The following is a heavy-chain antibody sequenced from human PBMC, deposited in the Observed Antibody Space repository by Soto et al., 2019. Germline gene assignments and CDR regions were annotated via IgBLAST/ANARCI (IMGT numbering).Heavy chain of an antibody. CDR3: ARLEGLATISYYFDF. CDR1: GDSINSDKYY. D-gene: IGHD3-9*01. CDR2: IYFRGNT. J-gene: IGHJ4*02. V-gene: IGHV4-39*01. Sequence: QLQLQESGPGLVKPSETLSLTCSVSGDSINSDKYYWGWIRQPPGKGLEWIGSIYFRGNTYYNPSLLTRVNISLEKSKSQFSLKLNSVTAADSAVYFCARLEGLATISYYFDFWGQGALVTVSS.